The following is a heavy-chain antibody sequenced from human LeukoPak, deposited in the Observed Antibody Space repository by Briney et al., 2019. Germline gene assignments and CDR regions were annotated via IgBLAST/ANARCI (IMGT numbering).Heavy chain of an antibody. V-gene: IGHV1-8*01. Sequence: SVKVSCKASGYTFTSYDINWVRQATGQGLEWMGWMNPNSGNTGYAQKFQGRVTMTRNTSISTAYMALSSLRAEDTAVYYCARAGSSGGDFDYWGQGTLVTVSS. CDR3: ARAGSSGGDFDY. CDR2: MNPNSGNT. CDR1: GYTFTSYD. J-gene: IGHJ4*02. D-gene: IGHD6-6*01.